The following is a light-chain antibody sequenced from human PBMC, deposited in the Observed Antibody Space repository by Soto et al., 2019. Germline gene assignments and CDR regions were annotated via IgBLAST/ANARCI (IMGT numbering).Light chain of an antibody. CDR1: QSVSSNY. J-gene: IGKJ4*01. Sequence: EIVLTQSPGTLSLSPGERATLSCRASQSVSSNYLAWYQQKPGQAPRLLIYGASSRATGIPDRFSGSESGTVFTLTISRLQADDFVFYCYQHDESPPLTFGGGTKVEIK. CDR2: GAS. V-gene: IGKV3-20*01. CDR3: QHDESPPLT.